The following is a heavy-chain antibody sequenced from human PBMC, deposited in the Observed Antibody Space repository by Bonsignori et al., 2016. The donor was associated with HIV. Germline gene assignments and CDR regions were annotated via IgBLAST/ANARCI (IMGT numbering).Heavy chain of an antibody. CDR2: IVPAFGTI. CDR3: ARIFGNSASVTYYYGMDV. V-gene: IGHV1-69*01. D-gene: IGHD4-23*01. J-gene: IGHJ6*02. CDR1: GGVFGTYA. Sequence: QVQLVQSGAEAKKPGSSVKVSCKASGGVFGTYAIGWVRQAPAQGLEWMGGIVPAFGTIKYAKKFQGRVTITADASTNIAYMELRSLKSEDTAVYFCARIFGNSASVTYYYGMDVWG.